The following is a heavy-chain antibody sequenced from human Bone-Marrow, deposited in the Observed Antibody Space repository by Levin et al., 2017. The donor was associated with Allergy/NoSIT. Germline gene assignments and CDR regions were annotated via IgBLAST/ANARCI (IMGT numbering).Heavy chain of an antibody. Sequence: GGSLRLSCAASGFTFSSYAMSWVRQAPGKGLEWVSAMSGSGGSTYYADSVKGRFTISRDNSKNTLYLQMNSLRAEDTAVYYCAKNFRSSWSPGGYWGQGTLVTVSS. V-gene: IGHV3-23*01. CDR2: MSGSGGST. CDR3: AKNFRSSWSPGGY. J-gene: IGHJ4*02. CDR1: GFTFSSYA. D-gene: IGHD6-13*01.